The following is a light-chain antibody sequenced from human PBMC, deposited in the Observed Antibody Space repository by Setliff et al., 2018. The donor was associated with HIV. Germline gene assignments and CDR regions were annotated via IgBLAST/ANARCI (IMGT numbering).Light chain of an antibody. J-gene: IGLJ1*01. CDR1: SGDVGRYNL. V-gene: IGLV2-23*01. Sequence: QSALTQPASVSGSPGQSITISCTGTSGDVGRYNLVSWYQQQPGKPPKLMIYQASRRPSGVSNRFSASKSGNTASLTISGLQAEDEADYYCCSNTGSNTYVFGTGTKVTV. CDR2: QAS. CDR3: CSNTGSNTYV.